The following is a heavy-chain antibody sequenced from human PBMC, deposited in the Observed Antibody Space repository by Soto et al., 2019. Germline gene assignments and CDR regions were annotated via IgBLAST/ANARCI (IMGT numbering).Heavy chain of an antibody. V-gene: IGHV1-2*02. D-gene: IGHD4-17*01. Sequence: QVQLVQSGAEVKKPGASVKVSCKTSGYTFAAYYIHWIRQAPGQGLEWMGWINPTSGDTVYAQNFQDRVTMTRDTSISTAYMELRRLTSDDTAVYYCARDPDYGDYWGYFFDSWGQGTPVTVSS. CDR2: INPTSGDT. CDR1: GYTFAAYY. CDR3: ARDPDYGDYWGYFFDS. J-gene: IGHJ4*02.